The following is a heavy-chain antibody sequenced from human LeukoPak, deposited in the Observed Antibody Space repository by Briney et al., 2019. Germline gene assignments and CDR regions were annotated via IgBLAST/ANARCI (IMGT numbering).Heavy chain of an antibody. J-gene: IGHJ4*02. CDR1: GGSISSDSYY. CDR3: ARHSWQVNFDY. CDR2: IYTSGST. V-gene: IGHV4-61*02. Sequence: PSETLSLTCTVSGGSISSDSYYWSWIRQPAGKGLEWIGRIYTSGSTNYNPSLKSRVTISVDTSKNQFSLKLSSVTAADTAVYYCARHSWQVNFDYWGQGTLVTVSS. D-gene: IGHD1-26*01.